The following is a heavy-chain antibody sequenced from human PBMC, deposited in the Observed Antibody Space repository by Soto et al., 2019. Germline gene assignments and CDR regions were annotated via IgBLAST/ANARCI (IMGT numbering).Heavy chain of an antibody. Sequence: ASVKVSCKVSGYTLTELSMHWVRQAPGKGLEWMGGFDPEDGETIYAQKFQGRVTMTEDTSTDTAYMELSSLRSEDTAVYYCATAGYDYVWGSYRPFDYWGQGTLVTVS. CDR2: FDPEDGET. V-gene: IGHV1-24*01. J-gene: IGHJ4*02. CDR1: GYTLTELS. CDR3: ATAGYDYVWGSYRPFDY. D-gene: IGHD3-16*02.